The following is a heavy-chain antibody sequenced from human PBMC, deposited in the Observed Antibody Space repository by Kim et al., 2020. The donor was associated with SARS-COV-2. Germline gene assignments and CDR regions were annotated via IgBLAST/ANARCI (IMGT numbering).Heavy chain of an antibody. CDR3: ARGPYYDFWSGYLSYYYYGMDV. CDR2: IWYDGSNK. Sequence: GGSLRLSCAASGFTFSSYGMHWVRQAPGKGLEWVAVIWYDGSNKYYADSVKGRFTISRDNSKNTLYLQMISLRAEDTAVYYCARGPYYDFWSGYLSYYYYGMDVWGQGTTVTVSS. J-gene: IGHJ6*02. CDR1: GFTFSSYG. D-gene: IGHD3-3*01. V-gene: IGHV3-33*01.